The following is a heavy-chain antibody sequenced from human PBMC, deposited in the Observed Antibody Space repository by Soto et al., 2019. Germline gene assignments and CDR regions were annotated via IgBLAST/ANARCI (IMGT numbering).Heavy chain of an antibody. D-gene: IGHD3-16*02. CDR1: GGSISSSSYY. CDR3: ARPYDYVWGSYRQNAFDI. Sequence: FLTCTVSGGSISSSSYYWGWIRPPPGKGLEWIGSIYYSGSTYYNPSLKSRVTVSVDTSKNQFPLKLSSVTAADTAVYYCARPYDYVWGSYRQNAFDIWGQGTMVTVSS. V-gene: IGHV4-39*01. J-gene: IGHJ3*02. CDR2: IYYSGST.